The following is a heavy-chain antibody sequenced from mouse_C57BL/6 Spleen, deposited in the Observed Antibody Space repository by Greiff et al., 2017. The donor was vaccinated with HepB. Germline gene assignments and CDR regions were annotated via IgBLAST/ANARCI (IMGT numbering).Heavy chain of an antibody. CDR3: ARGYGSSPHFDY. Sequence: QVTLKVCGPGILQSSQTLSLTCSFSGFSLSTSGMGVSWIRQPSGKGLEWLAHIYWDDDKRYNPSLKSRLTISKDTSRNQVFLKITSVDTADTATYYCARGYGSSPHFDYWGQGTTLTVSS. D-gene: IGHD1-1*01. V-gene: IGHV8-12*01. J-gene: IGHJ2*01. CDR2: IYWDDDK. CDR1: GFSLSTSGMG.